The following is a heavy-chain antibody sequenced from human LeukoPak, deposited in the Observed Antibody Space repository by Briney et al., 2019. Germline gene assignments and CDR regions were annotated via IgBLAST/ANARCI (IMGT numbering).Heavy chain of an antibody. Sequence: SETLSLTCAVSGGSISSSNWWSWVRQPPGKGLEWIGEIYHSGSTNYNPSLKSRVTIPVDKSKNQFSLKLSSVTAADTAVYYCARTGGGSYYYYYYYMDVWGKGTTVTVSS. CDR2: IYHSGST. D-gene: IGHD1-26*01. J-gene: IGHJ6*03. CDR3: ARTGGGSYYYYYYYMDV. CDR1: GGSISSSNW. V-gene: IGHV4-4*02.